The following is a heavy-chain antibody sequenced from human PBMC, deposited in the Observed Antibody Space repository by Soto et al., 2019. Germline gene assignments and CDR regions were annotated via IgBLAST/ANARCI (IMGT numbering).Heavy chain of an antibody. D-gene: IGHD3-10*01. CDR1: GFSFGNFL. Sequence: EVYLVESGGGLVEPGRSLRLSCTASGFSFGNFLMSWFRQAPGKGMEWVGFIRSQPYGGTAEYAASVRGRFTISRDDSKGIDYLQMNSLQTEDSGVYYCIGSVHFWGQGTLVTVSS. CDR3: IGSVHF. J-gene: IGHJ4*02. CDR2: IRSQPYGGTA. V-gene: IGHV3-49*03.